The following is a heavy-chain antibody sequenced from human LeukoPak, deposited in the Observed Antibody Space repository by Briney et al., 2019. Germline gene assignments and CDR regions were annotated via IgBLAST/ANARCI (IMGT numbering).Heavy chain of an antibody. V-gene: IGHV3-74*01. Sequence: QTGGSLRLSCAASGFTFSSYSMIWVRQAPGKGLEWVSRINSDGSSTSYADSVKGRFTISRDNAKNTLYLQMNSLRAEDTAVYYCARGGGYSYGSFDYWGQGTLVTVSS. D-gene: IGHD5-18*01. CDR2: INSDGSST. CDR3: ARGGGYSYGSFDY. J-gene: IGHJ4*02. CDR1: GFTFSSYS.